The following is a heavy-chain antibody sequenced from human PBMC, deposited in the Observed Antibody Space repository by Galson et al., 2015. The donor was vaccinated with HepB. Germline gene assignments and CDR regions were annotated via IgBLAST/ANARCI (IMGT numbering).Heavy chain of an antibody. CDR3: ARVSRAIFRLYDAFEI. D-gene: IGHD2/OR15-2a*01. J-gene: IGHJ3*02. CDR1: GGTFNNYA. V-gene: IGHV1-69*13. Sequence: SVKVSCKASGGTFNNYAINWVRQAPGHGLEWMGGVIPLFGSANYAQKFQGRVTITADEATSTAFMEQSGLRSDDTAAYYCARVSRAIFRLYDAFEIWGQGTLVTVSS. CDR2: VIPLFGSA.